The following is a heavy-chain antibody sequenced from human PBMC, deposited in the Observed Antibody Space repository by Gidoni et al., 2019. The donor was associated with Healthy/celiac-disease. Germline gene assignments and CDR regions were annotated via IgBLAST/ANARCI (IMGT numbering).Heavy chain of an antibody. J-gene: IGHJ5*02. CDR2: VYHSGRT. Sequence: QVQLQESGPGLVKPSETLSLTCTVSCYSIRSGYSWSWIRQPPGQGLEWIGSVYHSGRTYYNPSRNSRVTITVDTSTTQFSLTLSSVSATDTAVYYCARVGDIVVVVATQLPWFDPWGQGTLVTVSS. D-gene: IGHD2-15*01. V-gene: IGHV4-38-2*02. CDR3: ARVGDIVVVVATQLPWFDP. CDR1: CYSIRSGYS.